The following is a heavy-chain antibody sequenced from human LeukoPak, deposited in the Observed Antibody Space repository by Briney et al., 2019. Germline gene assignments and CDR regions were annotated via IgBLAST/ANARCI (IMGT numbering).Heavy chain of an antibody. CDR2: ISSDGSST. CDR1: GFTFSSYW. J-gene: IGHJ4*02. V-gene: IGHV3-74*01. D-gene: IGHD1-1*01. Sequence: GGSLRLSCAASGFTFSSYWMHWVRQAPGKGLVWVSRISSDGSSTSYADSVKGRFTIFRDNAKNTLYLQMNSLGAEDTAVYYCARALPPSVNTPWKWGQGTQVTVSS. CDR3: ARALPPSVNTPWK.